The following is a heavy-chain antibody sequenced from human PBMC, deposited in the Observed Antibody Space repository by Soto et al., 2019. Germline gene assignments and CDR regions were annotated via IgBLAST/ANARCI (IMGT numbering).Heavy chain of an antibody. CDR2: MNPNSGNT. Sequence: ASVKVSCKASGYTFTSYDINWVRQATGQGLEWMGWMNPNSGNTGYAQKFQGRVTMTTDTSTSTAYMELRSLRSDDTAVYYCARVVTMVRGAPNWFDPWGQGTLVTVSS. D-gene: IGHD3-10*01. CDR3: ARVVTMVRGAPNWFDP. V-gene: IGHV1-8*01. J-gene: IGHJ5*02. CDR1: GYTFTSYD.